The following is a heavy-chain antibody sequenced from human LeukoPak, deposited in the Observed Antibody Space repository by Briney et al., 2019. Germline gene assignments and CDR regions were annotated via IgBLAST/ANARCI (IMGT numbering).Heavy chain of an antibody. D-gene: IGHD1-26*01. CDR1: GGSISSSSYY. CDR3: ARDWKESGSYSWSRNWFDP. CDR2: IYYSGST. J-gene: IGHJ5*02. Sequence: PSETLSLTCTVSGGSISSSSYYWGWIRQPPGKGLEWIGSIYYSGSTYYNPSLKSRVTITVDTSKNQFSLKLSAVTAADTAVYYCARDWKESGSYSWSRNWFDPWGQGTLVTVPS. V-gene: IGHV4-39*07.